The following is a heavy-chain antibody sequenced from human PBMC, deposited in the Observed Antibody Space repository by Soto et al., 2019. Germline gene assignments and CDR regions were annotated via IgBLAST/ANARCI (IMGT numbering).Heavy chain of an antibody. CDR3: ARGYYYDRSGYYGY. D-gene: IGHD3-22*01. V-gene: IGHV1-3*01. Sequence: QVQLVQSGAEVKKPGASVKVSCKASGYTFTSYAMHWVRQSPGQRLEWMGWINAGNGNTKYSQKFQGRVTITRYTAESTACMELSILRSEVTSVYYCARGYYYDRSGYYGYWGQGPLVTVSS. CDR2: INAGNGNT. J-gene: IGHJ4*02. CDR1: GYTFTSYA.